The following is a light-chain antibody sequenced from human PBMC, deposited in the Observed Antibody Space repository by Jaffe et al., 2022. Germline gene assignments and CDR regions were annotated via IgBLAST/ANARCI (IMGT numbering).Light chain of an antibody. CDR3: QTWGNGDVV. J-gene: IGLJ2*01. Sequence: QVVLTQSPSASASLGASVRLTCTLSSGHSNYIIAWHQQQPEKGPRYLMRLSSDGSHIRGDGIPDRFSGSSSGTERYLTVSMLQSEDEADYYCQTWGNGDVVFGGGTKLTVL. CDR2: LSSDGSH. V-gene: IGLV4-69*01. CDR1: SGHSNYI.